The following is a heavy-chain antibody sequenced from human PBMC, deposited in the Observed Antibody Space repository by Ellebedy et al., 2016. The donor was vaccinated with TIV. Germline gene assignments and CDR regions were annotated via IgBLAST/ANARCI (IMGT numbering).Heavy chain of an antibody. J-gene: IGHJ4*02. CDR3: ARHSPRYSSGWYPYYFDY. D-gene: IGHD6-19*01. Sequence: SETLSLTCTVSGGSISNSDYYWVWFRQSPGKGLEWIGSIYYSGTTYYNPSLKSRITISVDTSKNQFSLKLSSVTAADTAMYYCARHSPRYSSGWYPYYFDYWGQGTLVTVSS. CDR2: IYYSGTT. CDR1: GGSISNSDYY. V-gene: IGHV4-39*07.